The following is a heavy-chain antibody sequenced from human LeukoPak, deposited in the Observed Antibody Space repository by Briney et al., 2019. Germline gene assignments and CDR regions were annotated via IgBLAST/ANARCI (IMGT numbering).Heavy chain of an antibody. CDR1: GFTFSSYA. J-gene: IGHJ4*02. D-gene: IGHD2-2*03. CDR3: ARDGYCSSTSCYLTPFDY. CDR2: ISGGGGST. V-gene: IGHV3-23*01. Sequence: GGSLRLSCAASGFTFSSYAMSWVRQAPGKGLGWVSTISGGGGSTYYADSVKGRFTISRDNSKNTLYLQMNSLRAEDTAVYYCARDGYCSSTSCYLTPFDYWGQGTLVTVSS.